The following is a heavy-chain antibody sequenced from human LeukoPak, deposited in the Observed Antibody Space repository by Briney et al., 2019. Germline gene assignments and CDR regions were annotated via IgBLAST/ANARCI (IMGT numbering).Heavy chain of an antibody. CDR2: ISSSSSYI. J-gene: IGHJ4*02. V-gene: IGHV3-21*01. D-gene: IGHD1-26*01. CDR3: ARTPASGSSQRTVPL. CDR1: GFTFSSYS. Sequence: PGGSLRLSCAASGFTFSSYSMNWVRPAPGKGLEWVSSISSSSSYIYYADSVKGRFTISRDNAKNSLYLQMNSLRAEDTAVYYCARTPASGSSQRTVPLWGQGTLVTVSS.